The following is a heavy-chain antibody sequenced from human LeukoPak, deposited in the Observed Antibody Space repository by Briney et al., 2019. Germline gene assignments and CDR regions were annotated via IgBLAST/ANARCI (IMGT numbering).Heavy chain of an antibody. D-gene: IGHD5-12*01. Sequence: GGSLRLSCAASGFTFSSYAMSWVRQAPGRGLEWVSAISGSGGSTYYADSVKGRFTISRDNSKNTLYLQMNSLRAEDTAVYYCAKDLARGYSGYDRGAFDDGGQGTLVTVSS. CDR2: ISGSGGST. CDR1: GFTFSSYA. CDR3: AKDLARGYSGYDRGAFDD. V-gene: IGHV3-23*01. J-gene: IGHJ4*02.